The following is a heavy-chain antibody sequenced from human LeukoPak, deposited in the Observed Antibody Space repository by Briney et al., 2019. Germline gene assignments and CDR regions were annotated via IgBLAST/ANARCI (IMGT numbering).Heavy chain of an antibody. D-gene: IGHD4-17*01. V-gene: IGHV4-39*01. Sequence: SETLSLTCTVSGGSISSSSYYWGWIRQPPGKGLEWIESIYFSGSTYYNPSLKSRVSISVDTSKNQFSLRLSSVTAADTAIYYCARHHGFPTTVNWFDPWGQGTLVTVSS. CDR1: GGSISSSSYY. J-gene: IGHJ5*02. CDR2: IYFSGST. CDR3: ARHHGFPTTVNWFDP.